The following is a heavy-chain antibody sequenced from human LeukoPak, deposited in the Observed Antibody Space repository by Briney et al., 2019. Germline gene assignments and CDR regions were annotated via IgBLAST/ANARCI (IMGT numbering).Heavy chain of an antibody. J-gene: IGHJ3*02. D-gene: IGHD4-17*01. CDR3: ARDNGDYDAFDI. Sequence: QPGGSLRLSCAASGFTFSSYAMHWVRQAPGKGLEWVAVISYDGSNKYYADSVKGRFTISRDNSKNTLYLQMNSLRAEDTAVYYCARDNGDYDAFDIWGQGTMVTVSS. CDR1: GFTFSSYA. CDR2: ISYDGSNK. V-gene: IGHV3-30*04.